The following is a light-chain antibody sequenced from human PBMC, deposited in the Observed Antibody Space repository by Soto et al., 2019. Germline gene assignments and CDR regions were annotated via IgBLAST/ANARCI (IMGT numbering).Light chain of an antibody. J-gene: IGLJ3*02. CDR1: SSDVGGYDY. V-gene: IGLV2-14*01. CDR3: SSFTSSITWV. Sequence: QSALTQPASVSGSPGQSITISCTGTSSDVGGYDYVSWYQHYPGKAPKLMIFEVNNRPSGVSIRFSGSKTGNTASLTISGLQAEDEAEYYCSSFTSSITWVFGGGTKLTVL. CDR2: EVN.